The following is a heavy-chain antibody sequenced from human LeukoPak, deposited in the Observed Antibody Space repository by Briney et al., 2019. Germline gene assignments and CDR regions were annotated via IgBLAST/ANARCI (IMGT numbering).Heavy chain of an antibody. CDR2: IYSSGNT. V-gene: IGHV4-59*11. CDR1: GGSISGHY. D-gene: IGHD1-26*01. CDR3: AREVQSGDDFFVY. Sequence: SETLSLTCTVSGGSISGHYWSWIRQPPGKGLEWIGYIYSSGNTNYNPSLKSRVTISVDTSKNQFSLRLSSVTAADTAVYYCAREVQSGDDFFVYWGQGTLVTVSS. J-gene: IGHJ4*02.